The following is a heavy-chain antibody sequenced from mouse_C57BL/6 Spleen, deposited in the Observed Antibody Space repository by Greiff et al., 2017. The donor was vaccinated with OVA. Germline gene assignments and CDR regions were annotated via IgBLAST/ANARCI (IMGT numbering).Heavy chain of an antibody. CDR3: TRRPSSVFDY. V-gene: IGHV1-15*01. CDR1: GYTFTDYE. J-gene: IGHJ2*01. Sequence: QVQLKQSGAELVRPGASVTLSCKASGYTFTDYEMHWVKQTPVHGLEWIGAIDPETGGTAYNQKFKGKAILTADKSSSTAYMELRSLTSEDSAVYYCTRRPSSVFDYWGQGTTLTVSS. CDR2: IDPETGGT.